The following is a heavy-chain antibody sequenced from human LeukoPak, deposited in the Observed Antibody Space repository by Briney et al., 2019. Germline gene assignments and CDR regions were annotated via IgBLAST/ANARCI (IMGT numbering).Heavy chain of an antibody. Sequence: ASVKVSRKASGYTFTSYGISWVRQAPGQGLEWMGWISAYNGNTNYAQKLQGRVTMTTDTSTSTAYMELRSLRSDDTAVYYCAKDRRAGSYDYWGQGTLVTVSS. V-gene: IGHV1-18*01. CDR3: AKDRRAGSYDY. CDR2: ISAYNGNT. D-gene: IGHD3-10*01. J-gene: IGHJ4*02. CDR1: GYTFTSYG.